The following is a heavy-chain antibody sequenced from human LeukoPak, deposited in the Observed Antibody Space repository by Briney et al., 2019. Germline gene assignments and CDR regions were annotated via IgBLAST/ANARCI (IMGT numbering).Heavy chain of an antibody. CDR1: GFTFSSYG. CDR2: IWYEGSNK. J-gene: IGHJ4*02. D-gene: IGHD6-19*01. Sequence: GGSLRLSCAASGFTFSSYGMHWVRQAPGKGLEWVAVIWYEGSNKYYADSVKGRFNTSRDNSKNTLYLQMNSLRAEDTAVYYCAKDGDSSGWYYFDYWGQGTLVTVSS. V-gene: IGHV3-30*02. CDR3: AKDGDSSGWYYFDY.